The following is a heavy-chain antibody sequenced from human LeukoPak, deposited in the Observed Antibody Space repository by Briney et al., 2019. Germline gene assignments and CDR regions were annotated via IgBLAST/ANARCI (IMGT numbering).Heavy chain of an antibody. V-gene: IGHV3-33*01. D-gene: IGHD4-17*01. CDR3: ARPTTVTTISADAFDI. CDR1: GFTFSSYN. J-gene: IGHJ3*02. Sequence: GGSLRLSCAASGFTFSSYNMHWVRQAPGEGLEWVALIRNDESNEYYADSVKGRFTISRDNAQNSLYLQMNSLRAEDSSVYYCARPTTVTTISADAFDIWGQGTMVTVSS. CDR2: IRNDESNE.